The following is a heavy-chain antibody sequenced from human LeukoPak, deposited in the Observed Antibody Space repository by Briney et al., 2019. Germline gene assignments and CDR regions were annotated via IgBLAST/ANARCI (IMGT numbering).Heavy chain of an antibody. CDR2: ISSRSSTI. Sequence: RRSLRLSCAASGFTFSSYSMNWVRQAPGKGLEGVSYISSRSSTIYYAVSVKCRFTISRDNAKNSLYLQMNRLRDEDTAVYYCAREGYGVSGSYPLDYWGQGTLVTVSS. V-gene: IGHV3-48*02. CDR3: AREGYGVSGSYPLDY. CDR1: GFTFSSYS. D-gene: IGHD3-10*01. J-gene: IGHJ4*02.